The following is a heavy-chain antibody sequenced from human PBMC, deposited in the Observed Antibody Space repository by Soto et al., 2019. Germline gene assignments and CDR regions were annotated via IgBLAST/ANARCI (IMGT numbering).Heavy chain of an antibody. D-gene: IGHD3-10*01. V-gene: IGHV3-23*01. CDR2: ISGSGGVK. CDR1: GFTFNIYA. CDR3: AKDRGPRPDAFDI. J-gene: IGHJ3*02. Sequence: GGSLRLSCAASGFTFNIYAMNWVRQAPGRGLEWVSGISGSGGVKYYADSVKGRFAISRDNSKNTLYLQMNSLRAEDTAVYYCAKDRGPRPDAFDIWGQGTLGTVSS.